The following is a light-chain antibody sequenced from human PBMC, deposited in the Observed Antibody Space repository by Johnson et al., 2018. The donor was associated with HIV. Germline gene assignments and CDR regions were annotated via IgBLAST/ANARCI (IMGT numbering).Light chain of an antibody. CDR2: DTY. CDR1: SSNIGSNT. V-gene: IGLV1-51*01. Sequence: QSVLTQPPSASGTPGQRVTISCSGSSSNIGSNTVNWYQQLPGTAPKLLLYDTYKRPSGIPDRFSASKSGTSAPLGITGLQSGDEADYYCGTCDSSLNAYVFGTGTKVTVL. CDR3: GTCDSSLNAYV. J-gene: IGLJ1*01.